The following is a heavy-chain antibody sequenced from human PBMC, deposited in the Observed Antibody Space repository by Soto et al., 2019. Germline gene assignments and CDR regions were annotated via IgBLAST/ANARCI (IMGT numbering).Heavy chain of an antibody. D-gene: IGHD5-18*01. J-gene: IGHJ6*02. CDR3: ARETAMVKGYYYYGMDV. CDR2: INPSGGST. Sequence: ASVKVSCKASGYTFTSYYMHWVRQAPGQGLEWMGIINPSGGSTSYAQKFQGRVTMTRDTSTSTVYVELSSLRSEDTAVYYCARETAMVKGYYYYGMDVWGQGTTVTVSS. CDR1: GYTFTSYY. V-gene: IGHV1-46*01.